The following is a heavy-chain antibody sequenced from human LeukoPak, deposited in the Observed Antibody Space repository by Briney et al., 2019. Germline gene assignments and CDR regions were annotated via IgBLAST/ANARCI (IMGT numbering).Heavy chain of an antibody. CDR1: GYTFTAYY. Sequence: ASVKVSCKTSGYTFTAYYMHWVRQAPGQGLEWMGWINPNTGATNYAQKFQGRVTMTRDTSISTAYMELSRLRSDDTAVYYCARAGVYCSSTSCYRPFDYWGQGTLVTVSS. CDR3: ARAGVYCSSTSCYRPFDY. V-gene: IGHV1-2*02. CDR2: INPNTGAT. J-gene: IGHJ4*02. D-gene: IGHD2-2*02.